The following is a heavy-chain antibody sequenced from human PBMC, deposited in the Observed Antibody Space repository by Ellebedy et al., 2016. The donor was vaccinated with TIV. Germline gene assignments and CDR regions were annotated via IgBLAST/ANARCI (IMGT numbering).Heavy chain of an antibody. CDR2: IYHSGSI. J-gene: IGHJ4*02. V-gene: IGHV4-30-4*01. Sequence: SETLSFTCTVSGDSISSGDYHWSWIRQPPGKGLEWIGYIYHSGSIDYNPSLKSRVTISADTSKNQFSLRLSSVTAADTAVYYCARHYTESSWYFLDYWGQGTLVTVSS. CDR1: GDSISSGDYH. D-gene: IGHD6-13*01. CDR3: ARHYTESSWYFLDY.